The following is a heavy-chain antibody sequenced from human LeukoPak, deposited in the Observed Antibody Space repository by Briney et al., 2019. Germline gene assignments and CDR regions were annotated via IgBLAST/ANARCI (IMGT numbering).Heavy chain of an antibody. J-gene: IGHJ6*02. Sequence: SVKVSCKASGGTFSSYAISWVRQAPGQGLEWMGGIIPIFGTANYAQKFQGRVTITADESTSTAYMELSNLRSEDTAVYYCARDSNPIVVVPAAYYYYGMDVWGQGTTVTVSS. V-gene: IGHV1-69*13. CDR2: IIPIFGTA. D-gene: IGHD2-2*01. CDR3: ARDSNPIVVVPAAYYYYGMDV. CDR1: GGTFSSYA.